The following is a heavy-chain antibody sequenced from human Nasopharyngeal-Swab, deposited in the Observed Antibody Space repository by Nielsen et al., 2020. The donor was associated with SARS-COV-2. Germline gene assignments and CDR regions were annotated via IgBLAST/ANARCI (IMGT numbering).Heavy chain of an antibody. D-gene: IGHD6-19*01. CDR3: AKKLSSGWYGTFDY. CDR2: IRGSGGST. V-gene: IGHV3-23*01. J-gene: IGHJ4*02. CDR1: GFTFSSYA. Sequence: GESLKISCAASGFTFSSYAMSWVRQAPGEGLEWVSAIRGSGGSTYYADSVKGRFTISRDNSKNTLYLQMNSLRAEDTAVYYCAKKLSSGWYGTFDYWGQGTLVTVSS.